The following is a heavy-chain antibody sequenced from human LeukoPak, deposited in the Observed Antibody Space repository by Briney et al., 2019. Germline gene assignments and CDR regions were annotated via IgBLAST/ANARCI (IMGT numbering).Heavy chain of an antibody. CDR3: ARDSAISSYYDFWSGYYFGLDI. J-gene: IGHJ3*02. Sequence: SSSSYYWGWIRQPPGKGLEWVANIKQDGSEKYYVDSVKGRFTISRDNAKNSLYLQMNSLRAEDTAVYYCARDSAISSYYDFWSGYYFGLDIWGQGTMVTVSS. D-gene: IGHD3-3*01. CDR1: SSSSYY. V-gene: IGHV3-7*01. CDR2: IKQDGSEK.